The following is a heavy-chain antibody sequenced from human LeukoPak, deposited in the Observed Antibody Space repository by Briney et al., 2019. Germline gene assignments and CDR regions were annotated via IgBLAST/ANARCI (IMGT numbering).Heavy chain of an antibody. Sequence: EGSLRLSCAASGFTFSSYSMNWVRQAPGEGLEWVSYISSSRSTIYYADSVKGRFTISRDNAKNSLYLQMNSLRAEDTAVYYCAREYCSSTSCLYDYWGQGTLVTVSS. V-gene: IGHV3-48*01. CDR2: ISSSRSTI. CDR1: GFTFSSYS. J-gene: IGHJ4*02. D-gene: IGHD2-2*01. CDR3: AREYCSSTSCLYDY.